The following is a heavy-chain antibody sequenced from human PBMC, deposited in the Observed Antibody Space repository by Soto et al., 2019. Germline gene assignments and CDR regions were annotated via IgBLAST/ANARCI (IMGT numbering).Heavy chain of an antibody. CDR3: ARGIRERGIRGTTGNWFDP. J-gene: IGHJ5*02. Sequence: QVQLQESGPGLVKPSQTLSLTCTVSGGSISSGGYYWSWIRQHPGKGLEWIGYIYYSGSTYYNPSLKSRVTISVDTSKNQFSLKLSSVTAADTAVYYCARGIRERGIRGTTGNWFDPWGQGTLVTVSS. CDR2: IYYSGST. D-gene: IGHD6-13*01. V-gene: IGHV4-31*03. CDR1: GGSISSGGYY.